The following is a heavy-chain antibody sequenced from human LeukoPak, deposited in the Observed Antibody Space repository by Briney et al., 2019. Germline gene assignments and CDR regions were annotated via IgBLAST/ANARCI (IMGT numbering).Heavy chain of an antibody. V-gene: IGHV3-48*03. CDR3: ARGDWLETQNRFDI. CDR1: GFTFSSYE. J-gene: IGHJ3*02. CDR2: ISSSGSTI. D-gene: IGHD3-22*01. Sequence: GGSLRLSCAASGFTFSSYEMNWVRQAPGKGLEWVSYISSSGSTIYYADSVKGRFTISRDNAKNSLYLQVNSLRAEDTAVYYCARGDWLETQNRFDIWGQGTMVTVSS.